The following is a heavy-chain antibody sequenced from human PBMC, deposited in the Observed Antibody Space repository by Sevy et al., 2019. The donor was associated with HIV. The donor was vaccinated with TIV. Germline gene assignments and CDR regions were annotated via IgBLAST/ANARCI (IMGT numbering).Heavy chain of an antibody. CDR1: GFTFSNYS. Sequence: GGSLRLSRAASGFTFSNYSMTWVRQAPGKGLEWISYISSSSRTIYNADSVKGRFTISRDNAKNSLYLQMNSLRDEDTAVYYCARHVTNVVQRISTRAFDIWGQGTMVTVSS. D-gene: IGHD2-21*01. CDR2: ISSSSRTI. CDR3: ARHVTNVVQRISTRAFDI. V-gene: IGHV3-48*02. J-gene: IGHJ3*02.